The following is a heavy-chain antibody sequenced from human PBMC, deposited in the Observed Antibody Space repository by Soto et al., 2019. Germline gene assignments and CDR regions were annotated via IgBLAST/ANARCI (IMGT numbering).Heavy chain of an antibody. CDR1: GFSLSTSAGG. J-gene: IGHJ4*02. D-gene: IGHD6-13*01. Sequence: SGTTLLNPTQTLTLTCTFSGFSLSTSAGGVGWIRQPPDKALKWLALIYLDDDKRYTLSLKSRLTITKDTSKTPVVLTMTNMDSVDTATYYIVHLESGSWVFDSWGQGTLVTVSS. CDR2: IYLDDDK. V-gene: IGHV2-5*02. CDR3: VHLESGSWVFDS.